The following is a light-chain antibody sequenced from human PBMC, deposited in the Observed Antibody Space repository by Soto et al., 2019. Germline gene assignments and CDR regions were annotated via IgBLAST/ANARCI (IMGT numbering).Light chain of an antibody. CDR2: GNT. Sequence: QSVLTQPPSVSGAPGQRVTISCTGSNSNIGAGYDVHWYQQLPGTAPKRLIYGNTIRPSGVPDRFSGSKSGTSASLAIAGLQAEDEGDYYCQTYDNSLSGLYVFDTGTKVTVL. CDR1: NSNIGAGYD. J-gene: IGLJ1*01. CDR3: QTYDNSLSGLYV. V-gene: IGLV1-40*01.